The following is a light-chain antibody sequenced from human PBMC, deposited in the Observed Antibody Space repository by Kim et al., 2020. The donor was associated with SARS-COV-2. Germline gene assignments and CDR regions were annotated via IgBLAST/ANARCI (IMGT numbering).Light chain of an antibody. J-gene: IGLJ1*01. CDR1: SSDVGGYNY. V-gene: IGLV2-14*01. Sequence: QSALTQPASVSGSPGQSITISCTGTSSDVGGYNYVSWYQQHPGKAPKLMIYDVSKRPSGVSNRFSGSKSGNTASLTISGLQAEDEADYYCSSYTSSRTFVVGTGTKVNVL. CDR3: SSYTSSRTFV. CDR2: DVS.